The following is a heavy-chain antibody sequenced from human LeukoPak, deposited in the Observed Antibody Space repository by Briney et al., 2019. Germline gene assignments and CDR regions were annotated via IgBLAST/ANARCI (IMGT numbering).Heavy chain of an antibody. J-gene: IGHJ6*03. D-gene: IGHD6-6*01. CDR2: IIPIFGTA. CDR1: GGTFSSYA. Sequence: SVKVSCKASGGTFSSYAISWVRQAPGQGLEWMGGIIPIFGTANYAQKFQGRVTMTRDTSISTAYMELSRLRSDDTAVYYCARGLAALADQYYMDVWGKGTTVTVSS. CDR3: ARGLAALADQYYMDV. V-gene: IGHV1-69*05.